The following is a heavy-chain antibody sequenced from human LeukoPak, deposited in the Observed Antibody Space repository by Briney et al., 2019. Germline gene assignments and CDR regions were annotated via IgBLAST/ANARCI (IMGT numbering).Heavy chain of an antibody. V-gene: IGHV3-23*01. CDR1: GFTFSKYA. J-gene: IGHJ4*02. Sequence: PGGSLRLSCAASGFTFSKYAMSWVRQAPGKGLEWVSAISGSGGSTYYADSVKGRFSVSRDNSKNTLYLQMNGLRVEDTAVYYCASERVVPAAMLPDYWGQGTLVTVSS. CDR2: ISGSGGST. CDR3: ASERVVPAAMLPDY. D-gene: IGHD2-2*01.